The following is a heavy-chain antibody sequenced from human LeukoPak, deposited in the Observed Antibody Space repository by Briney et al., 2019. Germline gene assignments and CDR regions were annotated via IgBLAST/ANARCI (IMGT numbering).Heavy chain of an antibody. CDR2: IGGSGSNM. V-gene: IGHV3-23*01. D-gene: IGHD3-22*01. CDR3: AKGTQRYFDDTSGYYLDDFDI. CDR1: GFTFSSYG. J-gene: IGHJ3*02. Sequence: GGSLRLSCAASGFTFSSYGMSWVRHAPGKGLEWVSAIGGSGSNMYYAASVKGRFTITRDNSKNTLHLQMNSLRAEDTALYYCAKGTQRYFDDTSGYYLDDFDIWGQGTMVTVSS.